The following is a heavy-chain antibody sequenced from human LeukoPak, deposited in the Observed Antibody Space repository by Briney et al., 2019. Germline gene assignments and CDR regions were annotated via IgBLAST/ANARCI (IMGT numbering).Heavy chain of an antibody. D-gene: IGHD2-15*01. V-gene: IGHV4-4*07. J-gene: IGHJ6*03. CDR1: GGSISSYY. Sequence: SETLSLTCTVSGGSISSYYWSWIRQPAGKGLECIGRLYTSGSTNYNPSLKSRVTMSVDTSKNQFSLKLSSVTAADTAVYYCARSVEGYCSGGSSYSYYYYMDVWGKGTTVTVSS. CDR3: ARSVEGYCSGGSSYSYYYYMDV. CDR2: LYTSGST.